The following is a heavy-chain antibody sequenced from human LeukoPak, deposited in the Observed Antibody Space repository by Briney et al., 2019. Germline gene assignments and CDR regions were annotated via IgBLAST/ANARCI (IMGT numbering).Heavy chain of an antibody. CDR3: ARDPQRSYYYGMDV. D-gene: IGHD1-1*01. V-gene: IGHV1-2*06. Sequence: GASVKVSCKASGYTFTGYYMHWVRQAPGQGLEWMGRINPNSGGTNYAQKFQGRVTMTRDTSISTAYMELSRLRSDDTAVYYCARDPQRSYYYGMDVWGQGTTVTVSS. CDR2: INPNSGGT. CDR1: GYTFTGYY. J-gene: IGHJ6*02.